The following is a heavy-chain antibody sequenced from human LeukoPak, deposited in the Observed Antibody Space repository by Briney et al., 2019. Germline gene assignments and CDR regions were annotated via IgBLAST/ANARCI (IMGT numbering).Heavy chain of an antibody. Sequence: GSLRLSCVASGFTFSDYYMSWIRQPPGKGLEWIGSIYYSGSTYYNPSLKSRVTISVDTSKNQFSLKLSSVTAADTAVYYCARGYSSSWWAYYYYGMDVWGQGTTVTVSS. CDR3: ARGYSSSWWAYYYYGMDV. D-gene: IGHD6-13*01. CDR1: GFTFSDYY. V-gene: IGHV4-38-2*01. J-gene: IGHJ6*02. CDR2: IYYSGST.